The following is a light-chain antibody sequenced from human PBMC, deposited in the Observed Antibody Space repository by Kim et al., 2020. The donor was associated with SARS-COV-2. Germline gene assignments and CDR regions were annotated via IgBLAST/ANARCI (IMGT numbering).Light chain of an antibody. CDR2: DAS. V-gene: IGKV3-11*01. CDR3: QQRSKWPPFMYT. CDR1: QSVSSY. Sequence: EIELTQSPATLSLSPGERATLSCRASQSVSSYLAWYQQKPGQAPRLLIYDASNRSTGIPARFSGSGSGTDFTLTISSLEPEDFAGYYCQQRSKWPPFMYTLGQGTKLE. J-gene: IGKJ2*01.